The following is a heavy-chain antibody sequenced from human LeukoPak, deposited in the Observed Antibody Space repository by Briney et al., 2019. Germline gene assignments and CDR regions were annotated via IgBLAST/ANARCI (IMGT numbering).Heavy chain of an antibody. CDR2: INTSGST. Sequence: SETLSLTCTVSGGSISNYYWSWIRQPAGKGLEWIGRINTSGSTNCNPSLKSRVTMSVDTSKNQFSLKLTSVTAADTAVFYCARGIFGVVINAFHIWGQGTMVTVSS. CDR1: GGSISNYY. V-gene: IGHV4-4*07. CDR3: ARGIFGVVINAFHI. D-gene: IGHD3-3*01. J-gene: IGHJ3*02.